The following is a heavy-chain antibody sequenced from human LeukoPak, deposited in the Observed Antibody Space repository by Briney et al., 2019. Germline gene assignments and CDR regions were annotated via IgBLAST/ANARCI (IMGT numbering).Heavy chain of an antibody. CDR2: ISSSSSYI. J-gene: IGHJ5*02. D-gene: IGHD1-26*01. CDR3: ATLGATQGADWFDP. CDR1: GFTFSDYA. V-gene: IGHV3-21*01. Sequence: GGSLRLSCATSGFTFSDYAMSWVRQAPGKGLEWVSSISSSSSYIYYADSVKGRFTISRDNAKNSLYLQMNSLRAEDTAVYYCATLGATQGADWFDPWGQGTLVTVSS.